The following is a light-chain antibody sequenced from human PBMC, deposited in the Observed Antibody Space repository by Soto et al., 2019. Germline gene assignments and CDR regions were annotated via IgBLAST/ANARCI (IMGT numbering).Light chain of an antibody. CDR2: DAS. CDR1: QSMNDW. V-gene: IGKV1-5*01. Sequence: DIQMTQSPSTLSASGGARVTITCRVSQSMNDWLAWYQQKPGKAPQVLIYDASSLQSGVPSRFRGRGSGTDFTLTIYSLQTDDVATYYCLRYNAFSQTFGNGTKVEI. J-gene: IGKJ1*01. CDR3: LRYNAFSQT.